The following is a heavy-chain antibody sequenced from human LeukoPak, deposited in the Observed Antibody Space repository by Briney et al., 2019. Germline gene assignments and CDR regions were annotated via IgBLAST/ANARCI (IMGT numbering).Heavy chain of an antibody. V-gene: IGHV4-30-4*08. CDR2: IYYSGST. D-gene: IGHD3-22*01. CDR1: GGSISSGDYY. J-gene: IGHJ4*02. CDR3: ARGDSSGYPLEDY. Sequence: SETLSLTCTVSGGSISSGDYYWSWIRQPPGKGLEWIGYIYYSGSTYYNPSLKSRVTISVDTSKNQFSLKLSSVTAADTAVYYCARGDSSGYPLEDYWGQGTLVTVSS.